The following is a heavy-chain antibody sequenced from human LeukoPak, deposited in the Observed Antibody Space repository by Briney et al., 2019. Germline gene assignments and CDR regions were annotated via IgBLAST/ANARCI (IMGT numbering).Heavy chain of an antibody. Sequence: GGSLRLSCAASGFTLNSYWMSWVRLGPGKGLEWVANIRQDGGEIYYVDSVKGRFTISRDNAKNSLYLQMNNLRAEDTAVYYCARHTADSGYDSGATRRGFDYWGQGTLVTVSS. CDR2: IRQDGGEI. J-gene: IGHJ4*02. D-gene: IGHD5-12*01. CDR3: ARHTADSGYDSGATRRGFDY. CDR1: GFTLNSYW. V-gene: IGHV3-7*01.